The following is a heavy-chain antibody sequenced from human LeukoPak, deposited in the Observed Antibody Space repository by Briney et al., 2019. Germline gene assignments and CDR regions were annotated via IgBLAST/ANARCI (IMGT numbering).Heavy chain of an antibody. D-gene: IGHD6-19*01. V-gene: IGHV3-11*06. CDR2: ITNRGXCK. Sequence: XXXAPXKXLEWXXNITNRGXCKNDADSVKGRFTISRDNTKPSLYLQMNGLRAEDTAVYYCARDVDSSGWFPYYYYYGMDVWGQGTTVTVSS. CDR3: ARDVDSSGWFPYYYYYGMDV. J-gene: IGHJ6*02.